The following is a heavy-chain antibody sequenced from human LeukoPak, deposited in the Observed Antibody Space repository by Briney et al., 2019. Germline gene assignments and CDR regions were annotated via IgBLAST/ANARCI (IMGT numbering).Heavy chain of an antibody. Sequence: GGPLRLSCAASGFTFSSYATSWVRQAPGKGLEWVSVMSGSGGPTYYADSVKGRFTISRDNSKNTLYLQMNSLRADDTAVYYCAKLQAGYYDSSGYHFDYWGQGTLVTVSS. CDR1: GFTFSSYA. J-gene: IGHJ4*02. CDR3: AKLQAGYYDSSGYHFDY. CDR2: MSGSGGPT. D-gene: IGHD3-22*01. V-gene: IGHV3-23*01.